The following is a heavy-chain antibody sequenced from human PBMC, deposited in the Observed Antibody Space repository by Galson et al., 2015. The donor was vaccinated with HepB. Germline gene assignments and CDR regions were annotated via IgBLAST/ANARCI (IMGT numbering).Heavy chain of an antibody. J-gene: IGHJ6*02. CDR1: GYTFTSYG. CDR3: ARVTHYSSGWYRGAYYYYGMDV. V-gene: IGHV1-18*04. Sequence: SCKASGYTFTSYGISWVRQAPGQGLEWMGWISAYNGNTNYAQKLQGRVTMTTDTSTSTAYMELRSLRSDDTAVYYCARVTHYSSGWYRGAYYYYGMDVWGQGTTVTVTS. CDR2: ISAYNGNT. D-gene: IGHD6-19*01.